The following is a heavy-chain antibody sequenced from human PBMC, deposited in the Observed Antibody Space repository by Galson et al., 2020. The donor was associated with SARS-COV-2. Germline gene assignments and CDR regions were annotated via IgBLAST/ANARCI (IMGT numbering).Heavy chain of an antibody. CDR2: IFSNDEK. D-gene: IGHD3-3*01. CDR3: ARSRLRFLEWWSYAFDI. V-gene: IGHV2-26*01. J-gene: IGHJ3*02. CDR1: GFSLSNARMG. Sequence: VSGPTLVKPTETLTLTCTVSGFSLSNARMGVSWIRQPPGKALEWLAHIFSNDEKSYSTSLKSRLTISKDTSKSQVVLTMTNMDPVDTATYYCARSRLRFLEWWSYAFDIWGQGTMVTVSS.